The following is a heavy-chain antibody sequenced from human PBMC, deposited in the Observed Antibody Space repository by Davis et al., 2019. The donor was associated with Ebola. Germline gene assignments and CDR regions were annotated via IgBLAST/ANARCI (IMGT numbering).Heavy chain of an antibody. CDR3: ARPMSNYGDYVGYFDY. CDR1: GFTFSDYY. CDR2: ISSSGRTI. V-gene: IGHV3-11*04. Sequence: GGSLRLSCAASGFTFSDYYMSWIRQAPGKGLEWVSYISSSGRTIYYADSVKGRFTISRDNAKNSLYLRMNSLRAEDTAVYYCARPMSNYGDYVGYFDYWGQGTLVTVSS. D-gene: IGHD4-17*01. J-gene: IGHJ4*02.